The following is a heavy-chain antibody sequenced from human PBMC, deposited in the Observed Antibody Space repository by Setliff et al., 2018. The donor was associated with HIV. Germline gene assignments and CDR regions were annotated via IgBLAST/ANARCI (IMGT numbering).Heavy chain of an antibody. V-gene: IGHV4-38-2*02. CDR2: IHHSGNT. CDR3: TREGPRIAGTGGAFDT. D-gene: IGHD1-20*01. CDR1: GPSISSGYF. J-gene: IGHJ3*02. Sequence: SETLSLTCAVSGPSISSGYFWGWVRQPPGKGLEWIANIHHSGNTYYNPSLKSRVTISVGTSTNQFSLKLNSVTATDTAVYYCTREGPRIAGTGGAFDTWGQGTMVTV.